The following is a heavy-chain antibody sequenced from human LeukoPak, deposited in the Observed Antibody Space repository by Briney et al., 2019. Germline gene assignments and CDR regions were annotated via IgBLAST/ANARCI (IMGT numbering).Heavy chain of an antibody. V-gene: IGHV3-30*18. J-gene: IGHJ4*02. CDR2: ITYDGYYK. CDR1: GFTFTSYG. Sequence: GTSLRLSCAASGFTFTSYGMHWVRQSPGKGLEWVALITYDGYYKYYSDSVKGRFTISRGNSKNTLYLQMNSLRAEDTAVYFCAKDFDVDTAIISYFDCWGQGTLVTVSS. CDR3: AKDFDVDTAIISYFDC. D-gene: IGHD5-18*01.